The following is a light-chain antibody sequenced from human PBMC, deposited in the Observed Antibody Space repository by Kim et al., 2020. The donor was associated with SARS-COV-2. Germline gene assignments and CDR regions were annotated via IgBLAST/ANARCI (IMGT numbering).Light chain of an antibody. CDR1: ALPKQY. J-gene: IGLJ2*01. CDR2: KDS. Sequence: SYELTQPPSVSVSPGQTARITCSGDALPKQYAHWYQQKSGQAPVVVIYKDSERPSGIPERFSGSSSGTTVTLTITGVQAEDEADYYCQSADSSGSRILFGGGTKLTVL. CDR3: QSADSSGSRIL. V-gene: IGLV3-25*03.